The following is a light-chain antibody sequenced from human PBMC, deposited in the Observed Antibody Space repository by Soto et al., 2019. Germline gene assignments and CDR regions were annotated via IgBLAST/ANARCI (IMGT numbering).Light chain of an antibody. CDR1: QSVRSN. CDR3: QQYNNWRT. J-gene: IGKJ1*01. Sequence: EILMTQSPATLSVSPGETATLSCRASQSVRSNLAWYQQKPGQTPRLLISGASTRATDIPARFSGSGSGTEFTLTISSLQSEDFAVYYCQQYNNWRTFGQGTKVDIK. CDR2: GAS. V-gene: IGKV3-15*01.